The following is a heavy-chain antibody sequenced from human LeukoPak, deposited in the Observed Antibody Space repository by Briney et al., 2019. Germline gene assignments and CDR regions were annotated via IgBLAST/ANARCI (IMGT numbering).Heavy chain of an antibody. Sequence: GGSLRLSCAASGFTFDDYGMSWVRQAPGKGLEWVSGINWNGGSTGYADSVKGRFTISRDNAKNSLHLQMNSLRVEDTALYYCAREPYDSWSGYYGPYYMDVWGKGTTVTVSS. CDR3: AREPYDSWSGYYGPYYMDV. CDR2: INWNGGST. D-gene: IGHD3-3*01. V-gene: IGHV3-20*04. J-gene: IGHJ6*03. CDR1: GFTFDDYG.